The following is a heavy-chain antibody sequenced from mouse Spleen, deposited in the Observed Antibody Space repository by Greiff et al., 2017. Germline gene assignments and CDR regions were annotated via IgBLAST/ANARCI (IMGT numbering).Heavy chain of an antibody. V-gene: IGHV1-82*01. CDR2: IYPGDGDT. J-gene: IGHJ2*01. Sequence: VQLQQSGPELVKPGASVKISCKASGYAFSSSWMNWVKQRPGKGLEWIGRIYPGDGDTNYNGKFKGKATLTADKSSSTAYMQLSSLTSEDSAVYFCARKDYRYDVDYWGQGTTLTVSS. CDR3: ARKDYRYDVDY. D-gene: IGHD2-14*01. CDR1: GYAFSSSW.